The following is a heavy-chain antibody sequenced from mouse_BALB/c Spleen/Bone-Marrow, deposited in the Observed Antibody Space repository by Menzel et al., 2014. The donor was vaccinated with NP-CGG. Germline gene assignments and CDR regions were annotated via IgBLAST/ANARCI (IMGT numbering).Heavy chain of an antibody. CDR2: TWGDGST. CDR1: GFSLTGYG. CDR3: ARDGGYGWFAY. J-gene: IGHJ3*01. Sequence: LVESGPGLVAPSQSLSITCTVSGFSLTGYGVNWVRQPPGKGLEWLGVTWGDGSTDYNSALKSRLSISKDNSKSQVFLKMNSLQTDDTARYYCARDGGYGWFAYWGQGTLVTVSA. D-gene: IGHD2-2*01. V-gene: IGHV2-6-7*01.